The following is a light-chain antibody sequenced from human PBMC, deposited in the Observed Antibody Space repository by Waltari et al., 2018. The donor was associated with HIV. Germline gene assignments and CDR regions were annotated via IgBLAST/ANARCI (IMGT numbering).Light chain of an antibody. CDR1: ELPDHH. CDR3: RTAESSETVGV. V-gene: IGLV3-25*03. Sequence: YELTQPPSVSVSPGQTANIICPGDELPDHHAHWYQQTPGQAPVLAIYKDKERPSGIPERFAGSSSGNTATLSISGIVEEDEADYYCRTAESSETVGVFGGETKLTVL. J-gene: IGLJ3*02. CDR2: KDK.